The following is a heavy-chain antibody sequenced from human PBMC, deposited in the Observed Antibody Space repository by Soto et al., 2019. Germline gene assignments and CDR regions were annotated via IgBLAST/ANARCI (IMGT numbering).Heavy chain of an antibody. J-gene: IGHJ5*02. D-gene: IGHD3-22*01. CDR3: AREGSSMIVVNNWFAT. V-gene: IGHV3-30*03. Sequence: QVHLVEPGGGVVQVGKSLRLSCAASIFTFSDYGMDWVRQAPGKGLEWVAFISYDGTKELYADSVKGRFAISRDNSQNTLYLQMNSLRTEDTAVYYCAREGSSMIVVNNWFATWGQGTLVTVSS. CDR1: IFTFSDYG. CDR2: ISYDGTKE.